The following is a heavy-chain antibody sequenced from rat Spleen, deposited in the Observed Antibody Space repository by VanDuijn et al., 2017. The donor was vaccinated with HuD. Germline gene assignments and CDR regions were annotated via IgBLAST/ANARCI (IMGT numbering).Heavy chain of an antibody. CDR3: ATGSPNWFAY. D-gene: IGHD1-2*01. CDR1: GFIFSDHY. CDR2: INYDGRST. Sequence: EVQLVESGGGLAQPGRSLKLSCAASGFIFSDHYVTWVRQAPTTGLEWVATINYDGRSTFYRDSVRARFTISRDNAKSTLYLQMDSLRSEDTATYYCATGSPNWFAYWGQGTLVTVSS. V-gene: IGHV5-29*01. J-gene: IGHJ3*01.